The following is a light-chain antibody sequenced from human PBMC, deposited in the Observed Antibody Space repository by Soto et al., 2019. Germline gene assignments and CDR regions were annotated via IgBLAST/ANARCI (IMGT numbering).Light chain of an antibody. CDR1: SSDVGGYNY. CDR2: EVS. CDR3: SSYAGSNNLGV. V-gene: IGLV2-8*01. J-gene: IGLJ1*01. Sequence: QSLLTQPPSASGSPGQSVTSSCTGTSSDVGGYNYVSWYQQHPGKAPKLMIYEVSKRPSGVPDRFSGSKSGNTASLTVSGLQAEDEADYYCSSYAGSNNLGVFGTGTKVTVL.